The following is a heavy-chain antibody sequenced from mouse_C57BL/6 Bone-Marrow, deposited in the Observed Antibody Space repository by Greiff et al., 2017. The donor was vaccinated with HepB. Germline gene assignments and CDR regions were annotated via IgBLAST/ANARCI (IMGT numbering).Heavy chain of an antibody. Sequence: EVQLVESGGDLVKPGGSLKLSCAASGFTFSSYGMSWVRQTPDKRLEWVATISSGGSYTYYPDSVKGRFTISRDNAKNTLYLQMSRLKSEDTAMYYCARHDSSGCGGAPWFAYWGQGTLVTVSA. D-gene: IGHD3-2*02. J-gene: IGHJ3*01. CDR2: ISSGGSYT. CDR3: ARHDSSGCGGAPWFAY. CDR1: GFTFSSYG. V-gene: IGHV5-6*01.